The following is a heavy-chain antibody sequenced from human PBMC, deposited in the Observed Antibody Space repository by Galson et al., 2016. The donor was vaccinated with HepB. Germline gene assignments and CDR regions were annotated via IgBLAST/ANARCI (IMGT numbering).Heavy chain of an antibody. V-gene: IGHV4-38-2*02. CDR2: LYQSGNI. D-gene: IGHD2-21*02. J-gene: IGHJ2*01. CDR1: EYSISRAYF. CDR3: AYRDCTYPYSHWYFDI. Sequence: SETLSLTCNVSEYSISRAYFWGWIRQPPGRGLEWIGSLYQSGNIYYNPSLESRVSISLDASKNQFSLKLTSVTAPHTAVYFGAYRDCTYPYSHWYFDIWGRGTLVTVSS.